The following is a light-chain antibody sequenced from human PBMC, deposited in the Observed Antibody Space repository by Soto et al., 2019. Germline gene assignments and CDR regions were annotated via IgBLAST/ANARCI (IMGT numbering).Light chain of an antibody. J-gene: IGKJ3*01. Sequence: QMNQSPTPLSSSLGDRGTITFPAGHDIGNSLAWYQQKPGQVPKLVIFAASTLQSGVPSRFSGSGSGTDFTLTINSLQPEDVATYYCQKYNGAPPLFTFGPGTKVDIK. CDR1: HDIGNS. CDR3: QKYNGAPPLFT. V-gene: IGKV1-27*01. CDR2: AAS.